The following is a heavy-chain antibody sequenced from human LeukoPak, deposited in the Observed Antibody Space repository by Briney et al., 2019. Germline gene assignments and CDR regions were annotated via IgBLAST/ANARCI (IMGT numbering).Heavy chain of an antibody. J-gene: IGHJ4*02. CDR2: FDPEDGET. V-gene: IGHV1-24*01. D-gene: IGHD3-9*01. CDR3: ATDQKKWTTRYNY. CDR1: GYTLTELS. Sequence: ASVKVSCKVSGYTLTELSMHWLRQAPGKGRDGMGGFDPEDGETIYVQKFQDRVTMTEDTSTDTAYMELSSLRSEDTAVYYCATDQKKWTTRYNYWGQGTPVTVSS.